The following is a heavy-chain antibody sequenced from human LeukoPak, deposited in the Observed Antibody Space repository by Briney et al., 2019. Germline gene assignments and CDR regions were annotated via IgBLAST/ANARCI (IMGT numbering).Heavy chain of an antibody. J-gene: IGHJ5*02. CDR3: ARVEVDWNDGYNWFDP. D-gene: IGHD1-1*01. CDR2: IIPIFGTA. Sequence: SVKVSCKASGGTFSSYAISWVRQAPGQGLEWMGGIIPIFGTANYAQKFRGRVTITADESTSTAYMELSSLRSEDTAVYYCARVEVDWNDGYNWFDPWGQGTLVTVSS. V-gene: IGHV1-69*01. CDR1: GGTFSSYA.